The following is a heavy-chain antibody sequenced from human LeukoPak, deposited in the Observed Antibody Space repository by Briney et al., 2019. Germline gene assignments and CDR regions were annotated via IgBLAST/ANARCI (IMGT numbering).Heavy chain of an antibody. D-gene: IGHD4-17*01. V-gene: IGHV3-53*01. CDR1: GFTFSSYA. CDR2: IYSGGST. Sequence: GGSLRLSCAASGFTFSSYAMSWVRQAPGKGLEWVSVIYSGGSTYYADSVKGRFTISRDNSKNTLYLQMNSLRAEDTAVYYCARTTVTTGYYFDYWGQGTLVTVSS. J-gene: IGHJ4*02. CDR3: ARTTVTTGYYFDY.